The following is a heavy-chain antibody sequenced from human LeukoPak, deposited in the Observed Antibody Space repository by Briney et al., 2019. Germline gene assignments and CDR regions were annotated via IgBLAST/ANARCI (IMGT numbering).Heavy chain of an antibody. CDR2: MNPNSGNT. V-gene: IGHV1-8*01. CDR3: ARGRDYYYDISGYGPAEDY. J-gene: IGHJ4*02. Sequence: GASVKVSCKASGYTFTSYDINWVRQATGQGLEWMGWMNPNSGNTGYAQKFQGRVTMTRNTSISTAYMELSSLRSEDTAVYYCARGRDYYYDISGYGPAEDYWGQGTLVTVSS. CDR1: GYTFTSYD. D-gene: IGHD3-22*01.